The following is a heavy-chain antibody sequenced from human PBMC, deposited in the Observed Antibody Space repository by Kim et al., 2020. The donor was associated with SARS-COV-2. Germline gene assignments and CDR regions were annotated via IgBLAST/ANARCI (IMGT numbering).Heavy chain of an antibody. CDR3: AKAVWQWLGYLLYYYGMDV. CDR2: ISYDGSNK. J-gene: IGHJ6*02. CDR1: GFTFSSYG. Sequence: GGSLRLSCAASGFTFSSYGMNWVRQAPGKGLEWVAVISYDGSNKYYADSVKGRFTISRDNSKNTLYLQMNSLRAEDTAVYYCAKAVWQWLGYLLYYYGMDVWGQGTTVTVSS. V-gene: IGHV3-30*18. D-gene: IGHD6-19*01.